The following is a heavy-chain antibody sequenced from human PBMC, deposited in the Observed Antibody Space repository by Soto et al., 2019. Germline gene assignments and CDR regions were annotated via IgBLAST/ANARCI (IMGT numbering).Heavy chain of an antibody. V-gene: IGHV1-18*01. CDR2: ISAYNGNT. CDR1: GYTFTSYG. Sequence: ASVKVSCKASGYTFTSYGISWVRQAPGQGLEWMGWISAYNGNTNYAQKLQGRVTMTTDTSTSTAYMELRSLRSDDTAVYYCARGVVAAAGTNGYYYYGMDVWGQGTTVTVSS. J-gene: IGHJ6*02. CDR3: ARGVVAAAGTNGYYYYGMDV. D-gene: IGHD6-13*01.